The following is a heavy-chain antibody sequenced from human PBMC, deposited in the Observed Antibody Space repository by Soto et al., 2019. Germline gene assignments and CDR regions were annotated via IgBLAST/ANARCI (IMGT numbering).Heavy chain of an antibody. Sequence: DVQVLESGGDLVQPGGSLGLSCAASGFTFSKYAMSWARQAPGKGLEWVSGISSSGDNTYYADSVRVRFTISRDNSKNILYLQMHSLRAEDTAVYYCAKDRDYADYRPDSWGQGTLVTVSS. D-gene: IGHD4-17*01. CDR3: AKDRDYADYRPDS. CDR1: GFTFSKYA. J-gene: IGHJ5*01. V-gene: IGHV3-23*01. CDR2: ISSSGDNT.